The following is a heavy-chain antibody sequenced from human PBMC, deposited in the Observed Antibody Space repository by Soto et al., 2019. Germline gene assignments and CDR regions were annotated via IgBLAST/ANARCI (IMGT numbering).Heavy chain of an antibody. V-gene: IGHV1-69*01. CDR3: ASADTGSGSYSLDV. D-gene: IGHD3-10*01. CDR2: IIPSFGTA. Sequence: QVQLVQSGAEVKKPGSSVKVSCKASGGTFSSYAISWVRQAPGQGLEWMGGIIPSFGTANYAQKFQGRVTITADDSTSTAYMELSSLRSEDTAVYYCASADTGSGSYSLDVWGQGTTVTVSS. J-gene: IGHJ6*02. CDR1: GGTFSSYA.